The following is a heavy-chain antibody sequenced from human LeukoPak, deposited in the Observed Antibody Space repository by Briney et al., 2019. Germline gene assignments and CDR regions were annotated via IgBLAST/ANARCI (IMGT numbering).Heavy chain of an antibody. CDR1: GFTFSSYT. CDR3: AKDGGLWVSAHWGDS. V-gene: IGHV3-23*01. J-gene: IGHJ4*02. Sequence: GGSLRLSCAASGFTFSSYTMSWVRQAPGKGLEWVSTITTSDGNTYYADSVKGRFTASRDNSKNTLYLQMNSLRAEDTAVYYCAKDGGLWVSAHWGDSWGRGTLVTVSS. CDR2: ITTSDGNT. D-gene: IGHD7-27*01.